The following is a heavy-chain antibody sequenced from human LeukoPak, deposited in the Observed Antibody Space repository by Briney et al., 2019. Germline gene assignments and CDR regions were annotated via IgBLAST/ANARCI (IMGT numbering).Heavy chain of an antibody. D-gene: IGHD6-19*01. J-gene: IGHJ4*02. CDR1: GGTFSSYA. CDR2: IIPILGIA. Sequence: SVKVSCKASGGTFSSYAISWVRQAPGQGLEWMGRIIPILGIANYAQKFQGRVTITADKSTSTAYMELSSLRSEDTAVYYCARDESAVAGPKHDYWGQGTLVTVSS. CDR3: ARDESAVAGPKHDY. V-gene: IGHV1-69*04.